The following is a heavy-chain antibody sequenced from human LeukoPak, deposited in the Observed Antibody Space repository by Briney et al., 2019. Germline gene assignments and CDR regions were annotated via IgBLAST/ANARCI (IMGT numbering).Heavy chain of an antibody. CDR3: ARQHRVRNYSSGWRWFDY. V-gene: IGHV3-30*02. CDR2: IRYDGIKK. D-gene: IGHD6-19*01. Sequence: GGSLRLSCAASGFIFSSYGMHWVRQAPGKGLEWVAFIRYDGIKKYYADSVKGRFTISRDNSKNTLYLQMNSLRAEDTGVYYCARQHRVRNYSSGWRWFDYWGQGTLVTVSS. CDR1: GFIFSSYG. J-gene: IGHJ4*02.